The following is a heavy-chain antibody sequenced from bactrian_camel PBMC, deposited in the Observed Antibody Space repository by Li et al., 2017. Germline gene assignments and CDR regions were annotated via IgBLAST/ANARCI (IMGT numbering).Heavy chain of an antibody. V-gene: IGHV3S1*01. J-gene: IGHJ4*01. CDR1: CFTVDSER. D-gene: IGHD1*01. Sequence: HVQLVESGGGSVQPGESLRLSCAASCFTVDSERIYWVRQAPGQGLEWVSSIGNGGYNTRYADSVKGRFTISRDNAKNTVFLQMNSLKPDDTAVYYCARDTRADTKGQGTQVTVS. CDR2: IGNGGYNT.